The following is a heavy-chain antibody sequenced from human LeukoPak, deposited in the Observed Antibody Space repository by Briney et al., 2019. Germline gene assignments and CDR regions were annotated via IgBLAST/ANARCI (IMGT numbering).Heavy chain of an antibody. D-gene: IGHD2-15*01. CDR1: GGSINSYY. J-gene: IGHJ3*02. CDR2: MYYTGSS. CDR3: AKLIQWSDTFDI. V-gene: IGHV4-59*08. Sequence: PSETLSLTCTVSGGSINSYYWSWIRQPPGKGLEWIGYMYYTGSSNYNPSLKSRVTISVDTSKNQFSLKLSSVTAADTAMYYCAKLIQWSDTFDIWGQGTMVTVSS.